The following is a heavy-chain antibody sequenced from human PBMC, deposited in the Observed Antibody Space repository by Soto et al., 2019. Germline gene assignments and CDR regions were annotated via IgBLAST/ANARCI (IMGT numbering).Heavy chain of an antibody. CDR1: GFTFSSYG. Sequence: GGSLRLSCAASGFTFSSYGMHWVRQAPGKGLEWVAVISYDGSNKYYADSVKGRFTISRDNSKNTLYLQMNSLRAEDTAVYYCAKERGGGTTYFDYWGQGTLVTVSS. V-gene: IGHV3-30*18. D-gene: IGHD1-1*01. CDR2: ISYDGSNK. J-gene: IGHJ4*02. CDR3: AKERGGGTTYFDY.